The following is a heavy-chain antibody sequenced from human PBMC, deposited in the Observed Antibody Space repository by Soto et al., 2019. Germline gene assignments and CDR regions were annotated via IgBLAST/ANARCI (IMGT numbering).Heavy chain of an antibody. CDR3: ARHSVIAAGMDV. J-gene: IGHJ6*02. CDR1: GYSFTRYW. D-gene: IGHD6-13*01. Sequence: PGESLKIYCKGSGYSFTRYWVAWVRQMHGKGLESMGIIYPDDSYTRYSPSFQGQVNISADNSISTAYLQWSSLKASDTAMYYCARHSVIAAGMDVWGQGTTVTVSS. CDR2: IYPDDSYT. V-gene: IGHV5-51*01.